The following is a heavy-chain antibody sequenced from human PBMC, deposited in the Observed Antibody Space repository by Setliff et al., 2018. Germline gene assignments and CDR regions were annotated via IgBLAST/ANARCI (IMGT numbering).Heavy chain of an antibody. CDR1: GDFMSSHLYF. V-gene: IGHV4-61*09. CDR3: ARGRVDSGSYNDLGYFDD. D-gene: IGHD1-26*01. CDR2: IYIRGII. Sequence: PSETLSLTCSVSGDFMSSHLYFCSWIRQPAGKGLEWIGDIYIRGIINYNPSLKSRTTISIDTSKTQFSLILSSVTAADTAMYFCARGRVDSGSYNDLGYFDDWGKGTLVTVSS. J-gene: IGHJ4*02.